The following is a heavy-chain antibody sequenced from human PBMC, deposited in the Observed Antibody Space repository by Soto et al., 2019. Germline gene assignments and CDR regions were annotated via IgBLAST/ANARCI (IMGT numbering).Heavy chain of an antibody. CDR2: IYYSGST. CDR1: GGSISSYY. V-gene: IGHV4-59*01. Sequence: SETLSLTCTVSGGSISSYYWSWIRQPPGKGLEWIGYIYYSGSTNYNPSLKSRVTISVDTSKNQFSLKLSSVTAADTAVYYCARGYDYMDVWGKGTTVTVSS. J-gene: IGHJ6*03. CDR3: ARGYDYMDV.